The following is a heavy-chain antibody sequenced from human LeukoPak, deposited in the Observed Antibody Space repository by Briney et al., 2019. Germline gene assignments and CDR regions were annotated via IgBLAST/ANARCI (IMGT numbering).Heavy chain of an antibody. CDR3: ARDLGGLPSTFFDY. Sequence: ASETLSLTCTVSGYSISSGYYWGWIRQPPGKGLEWIGSIYHSGSTYYNPSLKSRVTISVDTSKNQFSLKLSAVTAADTAVYYCARDLGGLPSTFFDYWGQGTLVTVSS. CDR1: GYSISSGYY. V-gene: IGHV4-38-2*02. CDR2: IYHSGST. D-gene: IGHD4-17*01. J-gene: IGHJ4*02.